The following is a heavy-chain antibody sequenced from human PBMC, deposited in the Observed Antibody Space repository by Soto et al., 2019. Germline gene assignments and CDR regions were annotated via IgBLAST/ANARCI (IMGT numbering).Heavy chain of an antibody. J-gene: IGHJ6*02. CDR2: IYYSGST. Sequence: SETLSLTCTVSGGSVSSGSYYWSWIRQPPGKGLEWIGYIYYSGSTNYNPSLKSRVTISVDTSKNQFSLKLSSVTAADTAVYYCARESSGWYFCGERYYYYGMDVWGQGTTVTVSS. CDR3: ARESSGWYFCGERYYYYGMDV. CDR1: GGSVSSGSYY. D-gene: IGHD6-19*01. V-gene: IGHV4-61*01.